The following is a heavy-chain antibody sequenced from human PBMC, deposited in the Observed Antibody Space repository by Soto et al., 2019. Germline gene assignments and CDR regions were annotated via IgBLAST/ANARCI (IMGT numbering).Heavy chain of an antibody. Sequence: PGESLRLSFAASGFTFSSYGMHWVRQAPGKGLAWVAVIWYDGSNKYYADSVKGRFTISRDNSKNTLYLQMNSLRAEDTAVYYYATDFIGATTPPSGAFDIWARGTMVSV. J-gene: IGHJ3*02. CDR1: GFTFSSYG. V-gene: IGHV3-33*01. D-gene: IGHD5-12*01. CDR3: ATDFIGATTPPSGAFDI. CDR2: IWYDGSNK.